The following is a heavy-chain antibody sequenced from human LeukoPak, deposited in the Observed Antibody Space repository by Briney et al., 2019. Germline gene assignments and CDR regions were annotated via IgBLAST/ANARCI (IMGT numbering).Heavy chain of an antibody. CDR1: GFIFTTYA. D-gene: IGHD1-26*01. CDR3: ARGLRGSYIDY. Sequence: GGSLRLSCEASGFIFTTYAMHWVRQAPGKGLEWVAVISYDGSNQFYADSVRGRITISRDNIKNTVFLQMNSLRAEDTAVYYCARGLRGSYIDYWGQGTLVTVSS. J-gene: IGHJ4*02. V-gene: IGHV3-30-3*01. CDR2: ISYDGSNQ.